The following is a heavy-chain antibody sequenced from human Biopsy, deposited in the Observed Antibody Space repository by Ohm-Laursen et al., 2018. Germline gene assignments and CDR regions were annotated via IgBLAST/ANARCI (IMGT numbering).Heavy chain of an antibody. CDR3: AKCMTGGSNYYFHH. J-gene: IGHJ4*02. CDR1: GFTFSSYG. V-gene: IGHV3-33*06. Sequence: SLRLSCTASGFTFSSYGMHWVRQAPGRGLEWVAAIWYDGSNKNYADSVKGRFTISRDNSKNTLYLQMNSLRGEDTAVYYCAKCMTGGSNYYFHHCGQGTLVTVSS. CDR2: IWYDGSNK. D-gene: IGHD2-8*01.